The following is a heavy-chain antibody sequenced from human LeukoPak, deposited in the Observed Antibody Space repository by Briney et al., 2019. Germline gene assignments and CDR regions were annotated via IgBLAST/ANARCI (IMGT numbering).Heavy chain of an antibody. CDR1: GFTFDDYA. J-gene: IGHJ4*02. Sequence: GGSLRLSCAASGFTFDDYAMHWVRQADGRGLEWVSGISWNSGSIGYADSVKGRFTISRDNAKNSLYLQMNSLRAEDTALYYCARVAVAGPYFDYWGQGTLVTVSS. V-gene: IGHV3-9*01. CDR2: ISWNSGSI. D-gene: IGHD6-19*01. CDR3: ARVAVAGPYFDY.